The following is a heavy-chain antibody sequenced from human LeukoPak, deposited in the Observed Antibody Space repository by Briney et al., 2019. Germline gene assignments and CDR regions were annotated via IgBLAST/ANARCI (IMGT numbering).Heavy chain of an antibody. V-gene: IGHV3-48*01. D-gene: IGHD3-22*01. CDR2: ISDTGFSI. CDR1: GFTFSNYN. CDR3: ARDIYDSSGYAFDY. J-gene: IGHJ4*02. Sequence: GGSLRLSCAASGFTFSNYNMNWFRQAPGKGLEWVSYISDTGFSIYYADSVKGRFTISRDNSKNTLYLQMNSLRAEDTAVYYCARDIYDSSGYAFDYWGQGTLVTVSS.